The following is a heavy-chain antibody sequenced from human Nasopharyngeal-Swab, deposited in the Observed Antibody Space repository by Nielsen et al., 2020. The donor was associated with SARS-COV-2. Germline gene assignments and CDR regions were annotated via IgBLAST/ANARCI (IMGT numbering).Heavy chain of an antibody. V-gene: IGHV1-46*01. D-gene: IGHD6-19*01. CDR2: INPSGGST. CDR3: ARDPTLAVETETTYYYYGMDV. J-gene: IGHJ6*02. Sequence: ASVKVSCKASGYTFTGYYMHWVRQAPGQGLEWMGIINPSGGSTSYAQKFQGRVTMTRDTSTSTVCMELSSLRSEDTAVYYCARDPTLAVETETTYYYYGMDVWGQGTTVTVSS. CDR1: GYTFTGYY.